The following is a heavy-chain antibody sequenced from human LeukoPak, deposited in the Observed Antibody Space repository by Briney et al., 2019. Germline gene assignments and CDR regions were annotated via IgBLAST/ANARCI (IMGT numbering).Heavy chain of an antibody. V-gene: IGHV4-30-2*01. Sequence: PSETLSLTCAVSGGSITSGAYAWSWIRQPPGKCLEWIGYIYRSGSTSYKPSLKSRPSITIDKSKNQFSLNLRSVTAADTAFYYCARGGGFYGSGTTHFDYWGQRTLATVSS. J-gene: IGHJ4*02. CDR1: GGSITSGAYA. CDR2: IYRSGST. D-gene: IGHD3-10*01. CDR3: ARGGGFYGSGTTHFDY.